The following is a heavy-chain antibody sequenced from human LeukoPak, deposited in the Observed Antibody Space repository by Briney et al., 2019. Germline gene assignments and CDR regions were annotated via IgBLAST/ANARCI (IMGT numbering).Heavy chain of an antibody. CDR2: INPSGGST. J-gene: IGHJ6*03. CDR3: ARARSSSWQTHTNYYYYMDV. V-gene: IGHV1-46*01. CDR1: GYTFTSYY. D-gene: IGHD6-13*01. Sequence: ASVKVSCTASGYTFTSYYMHWVRQAPGQGLEWMGIINPSGGSTSYAQKFQGRVTMTRDMSTSTVYMELSSLRSEDTAVYYCARARSSSWQTHTNYYYYMDVWGKGTTVTVSS.